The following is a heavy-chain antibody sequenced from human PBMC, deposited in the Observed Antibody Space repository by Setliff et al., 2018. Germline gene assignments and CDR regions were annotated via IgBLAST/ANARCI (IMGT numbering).Heavy chain of an antibody. CDR1: GGSISSYY. D-gene: IGHD2-2*01. CDR3: ARGGPGRPLCD. Sequence: SETLSLTCTVSGGSISSYYWSWIRQPPGKGLEWIGYIYYSGSTNYNPSLKSRVTITVDTSKNQFSLKLSSVTAADTAVYYCARGGPGRPLCDWGQGTTVTVSS. J-gene: IGHJ6*02. V-gene: IGHV4-59*01. CDR2: IYYSGST.